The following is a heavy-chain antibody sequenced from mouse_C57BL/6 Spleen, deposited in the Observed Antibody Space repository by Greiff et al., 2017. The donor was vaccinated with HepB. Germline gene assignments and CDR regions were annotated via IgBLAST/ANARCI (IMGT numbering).Heavy chain of an antibody. CDR1: GFTFSSYG. D-gene: IGHD2-3*01. Sequence: DVKLQESGGDLVKPGGSLKLSCAASGFTFSSYGMSWVRQTPDKRLEWVATISSGGSYTYYPDSVKGRFTISRDNAKNTLYLQMSSLKSEETAMYYCADGYYDAMDYWGQGTSVTVSS. V-gene: IGHV5-6*02. CDR3: ADGYYDAMDY. J-gene: IGHJ4*01. CDR2: ISSGGSYT.